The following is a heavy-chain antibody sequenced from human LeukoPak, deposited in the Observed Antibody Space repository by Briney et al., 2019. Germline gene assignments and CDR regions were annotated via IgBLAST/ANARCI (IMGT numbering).Heavy chain of an antibody. J-gene: IGHJ6*03. D-gene: IGHD3-9*01. CDR2: ISSSSSYI. Sequence: GGSLRLSCAASGFTFSSYSMNWVRQAPGKGLEWVSSISSSSSYIYYADSVKGRFTISRDNAKNSLYLQMNSLRAEDTAVYYCARVRSQIRQLRYFDWLIGGGYMDVWGKGTTVTVSS. CDR3: ARVRSQIRQLRYFDWLIGGGYMDV. CDR1: GFTFSSYS. V-gene: IGHV3-21*01.